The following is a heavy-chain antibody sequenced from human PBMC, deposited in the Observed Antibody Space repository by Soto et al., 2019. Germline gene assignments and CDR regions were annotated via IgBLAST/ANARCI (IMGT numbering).Heavy chain of an antibody. CDR2: IYYSGST. V-gene: IGHV4-30-4*01. D-gene: IGHD6-13*01. J-gene: IGHJ5*02. CDR1: GGSISSYY. CDR3: ARERPDGSRLDP. Sequence: SETLSLTCTVSGGSISSYYCSWIRQPPGKGLEWIGYIYYSGSTYYNPSLKSRVTISVDTSKNQFSLKLSSVTAADTAVYYCARERPDGSRLDPWGQGTLVTV.